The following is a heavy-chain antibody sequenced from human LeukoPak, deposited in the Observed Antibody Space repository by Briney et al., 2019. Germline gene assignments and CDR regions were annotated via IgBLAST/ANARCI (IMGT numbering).Heavy chain of an antibody. CDR1: GGSISSYY. D-gene: IGHD6-19*01. CDR2: IYTSGST. V-gene: IGHV4-4*07. Sequence: PSETLPLTCTVSGGSISSYYWSWIRQPAGKGLEWIGRIYTSGSTNYNPSLKSRVTMSVDTSKNQFSLKLSSVTAADTAVYYCARGSVAGTGGIFDYWGQGTLVTVSS. CDR3: ARGSVAGTGGIFDY. J-gene: IGHJ4*02.